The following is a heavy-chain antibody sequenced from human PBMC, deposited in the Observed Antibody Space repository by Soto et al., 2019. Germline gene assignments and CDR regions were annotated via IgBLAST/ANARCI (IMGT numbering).Heavy chain of an antibody. D-gene: IGHD3-22*01. CDR1: GITFSSHA. CDR2: LSGSGAST. V-gene: IGHV3-23*01. J-gene: IGHJ4*02. CDR3: VKDHHYDSNAYYGPRFDH. Sequence: EVQLLQSGGGVVQPGGSLRLSCAASGITFSSHAMNWVRQAPGGGLEWVSSLSGSGASTYYADSVKGRFTISRDNSRNTLYLQMHGLRSGNTAIYYCVKDHHYDSNAYYGPRFDHWGQGDLVLVSS.